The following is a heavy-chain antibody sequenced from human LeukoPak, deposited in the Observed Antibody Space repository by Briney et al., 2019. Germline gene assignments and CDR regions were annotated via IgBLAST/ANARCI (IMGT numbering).Heavy chain of an antibody. V-gene: IGHV3-48*01. CDR2: ISSSSSTI. CDR3: ARGMVTKDYYFDY. J-gene: IGHJ4*02. CDR1: GFPFSSYS. Sequence: QPGGSLRLSCAASGFPFSSYSMNWVRQAPGKGLEWVSYISSSSSTIYYADSVKGRFTISRDNAKNSLYLQMNSLRAEDTAVYYCARGMVTKDYYFDYWGQGTLVTVSS. D-gene: IGHD5-18*01.